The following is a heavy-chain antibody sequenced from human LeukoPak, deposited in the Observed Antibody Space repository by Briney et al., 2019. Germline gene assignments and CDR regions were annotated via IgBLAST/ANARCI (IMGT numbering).Heavy chain of an antibody. D-gene: IGHD3-16*01. J-gene: IGHJ3*02. Sequence: HPGGSLRLSCAASGFTFSSYEMNWVRQAPGKGLEWVSYISSSGSTIYYADSVKGRFTISRDNAKNSLYLQMNSLRAEDTAVYYCAMLPRGDAFDIWGQGTMVTVSS. CDR2: ISSSGSTI. CDR1: GFTFSSYE. CDR3: AMLPRGDAFDI. V-gene: IGHV3-48*03.